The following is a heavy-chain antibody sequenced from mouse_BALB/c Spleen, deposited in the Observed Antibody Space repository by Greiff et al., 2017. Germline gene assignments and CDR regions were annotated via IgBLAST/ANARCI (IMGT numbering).Heavy chain of an antibody. J-gene: IGHJ4*01. CDR3: ARDYGNYVRAMDY. D-gene: IGHD2-1*01. CDR1: GFTFSSYA. V-gene: IGHV5-9-3*01. Sequence: EVKLQESGGGLVKPGGSLKLSCAASGFTFSSYAMSWVRQTPEKRLEWVATISSGGSYTYYPDSVKGRFTISRDNAKNTLYLQMSSLRSEDTAMYYCARDYGNYVRAMDYWGQGTSVTVSS. CDR2: ISSGGSYT.